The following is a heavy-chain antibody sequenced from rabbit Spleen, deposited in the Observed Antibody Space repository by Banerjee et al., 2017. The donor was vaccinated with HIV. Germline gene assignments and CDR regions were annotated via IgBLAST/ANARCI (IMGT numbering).Heavy chain of an antibody. CDR1: GVSFSDKDV. CDR2: INTGYGST. CDR3: ARDSGTSFSSYGMDL. V-gene: IGHV1S45*01. J-gene: IGHJ6*01. Sequence: EQLEESGGGLVKPEGSLTLTCKASGVSFSDKDVMCWVRQAPGKGLEWIACINTGYGSTYYASWAKGRFTISKTSSTTVTLQVTSLTAADTATYFCARDSGTSFSSYGMDLWGPGTLVTVS. D-gene: IGHD8-1*01.